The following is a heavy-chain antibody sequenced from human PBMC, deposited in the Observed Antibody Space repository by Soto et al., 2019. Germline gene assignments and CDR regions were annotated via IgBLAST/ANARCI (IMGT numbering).Heavy chain of an antibody. CDR3: ARGIRGWLQFVWFDP. CDR1: GGSFSGYY. CDR2: INHSGST. V-gene: IGHV4-34*01. J-gene: IGHJ5*02. D-gene: IGHD5-12*01. Sequence: SETLSLTCAVYGGSFSGYYWSWIRQPPGKGLEWIGEINHSGSTNYNPSLKSRVTISVDTSKNQFSLKLSSVTAADTAVYYCARGIRGWLQFVWFDPWGQGTLVTSPQ.